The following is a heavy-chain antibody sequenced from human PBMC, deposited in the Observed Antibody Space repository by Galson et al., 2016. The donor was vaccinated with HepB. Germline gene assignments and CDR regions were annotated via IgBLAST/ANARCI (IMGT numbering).Heavy chain of an antibody. CDR2: VRSKNHGGTT. Sequence: SLRLSCAASGFTFSDAWMSWVRQAPGKGLEWVGRVRSKNHGGTTEYAAPVKCRFTISRDDSENMVYLQMNSLKTEDSAVYYSSPLWIGEVGWFDPWGQGTLVTVSS. J-gene: IGHJ5*02. CDR1: GFTFSDAW. D-gene: IGHD3-10*01. V-gene: IGHV3-15*01. CDR3: SPLWIGEVGWFDP.